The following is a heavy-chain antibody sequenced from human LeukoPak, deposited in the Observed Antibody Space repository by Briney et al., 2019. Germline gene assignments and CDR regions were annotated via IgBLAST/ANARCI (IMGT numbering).Heavy chain of an antibody. Sequence: GGSLRLSSAASGFSFSGYGMHWVRQVPGKGLEWVAFIRYDGSTKFYTDSVKGRFAISRDNSKNTLSLQMNSLRTEDTAVYYCAALHTGTFVDYWGQGTLVTVSS. CDR2: IRYDGSTK. J-gene: IGHJ4*02. CDR3: AALHTGTFVDY. CDR1: GFSFSGYG. D-gene: IGHD4-17*01. V-gene: IGHV3-30*02.